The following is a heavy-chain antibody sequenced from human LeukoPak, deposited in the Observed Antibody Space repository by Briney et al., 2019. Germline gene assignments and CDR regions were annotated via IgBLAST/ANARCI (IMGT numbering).Heavy chain of an antibody. Sequence: PSETLSLTCTVSGGSISSYYWSWIRQPAGKGLELIGRIYTSGSTNYSPSLKSRVTMSVDTSKNQFSLKLSSVTAADTAVYYCARGPRFGELLWHWFDPWGQGTLVTVSS. CDR3: ARGPRFGELLWHWFDP. J-gene: IGHJ5*02. CDR1: GGSISSYY. CDR2: IYTSGST. V-gene: IGHV4-4*07. D-gene: IGHD3-10*01.